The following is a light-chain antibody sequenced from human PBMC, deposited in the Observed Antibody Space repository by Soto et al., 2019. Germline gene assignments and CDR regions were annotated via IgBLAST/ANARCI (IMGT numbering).Light chain of an antibody. CDR3: SSYTSSSPRV. Sequence: QSALTQPASVSGSPGQSITISCTGTSSDVGGYNYVSWYQQHPGKAPKLMIYEVSNRPSGVSNRFSGSKSGNTASLTISGLQAEDGADYYCSSYTSSSPRVFGGGTKLTAL. CDR1: SSDVGGYNY. V-gene: IGLV2-14*01. CDR2: EVS. J-gene: IGLJ3*02.